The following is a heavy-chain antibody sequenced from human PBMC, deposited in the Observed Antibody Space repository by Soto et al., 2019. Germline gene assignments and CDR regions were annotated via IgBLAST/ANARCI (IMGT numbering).Heavy chain of an antibody. Sequence: GSLRLSCAASGFTFSSYSMNWVRQAPGKGLEWVSSISSSSSYIYYADSVKGRFTISRDNAKNSLYLQMNSLRAEDTAVYYCARDEVYYGSGSYYSNPRNNWFDPWGQGTLVTVSS. V-gene: IGHV3-21*01. CDR3: ARDEVYYGSGSYYSNPRNNWFDP. J-gene: IGHJ5*02. D-gene: IGHD3-10*01. CDR1: GFTFSSYS. CDR2: ISSSSSYI.